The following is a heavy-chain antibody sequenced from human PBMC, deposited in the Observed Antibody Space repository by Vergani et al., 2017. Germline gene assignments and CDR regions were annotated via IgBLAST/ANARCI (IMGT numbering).Heavy chain of an antibody. CDR3: ARRDYYDSSGYYPGSFDY. J-gene: IGHJ4*02. CDR1: GGSISSYY. Sequence: QVQLQESGPGLVKPSETLSLTCTVSGGSISSYYWSWIRQPPGKGLEWIGYIYYSGSTNYNPSLTSRVTISVDTSKNLFSLKLSSVTAADTAMYYCARRDYYDSSGYYPGSFDYWGQGTLVTVSS. D-gene: IGHD3-22*01. V-gene: IGHV4-59*01. CDR2: IYYSGST.